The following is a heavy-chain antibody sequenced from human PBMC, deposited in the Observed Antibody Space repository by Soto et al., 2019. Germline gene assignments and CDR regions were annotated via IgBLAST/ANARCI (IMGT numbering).Heavy chain of an antibody. CDR2: IYYSGTT. V-gene: IGHV4-59*01. D-gene: IGHD3-9*01. J-gene: IGHJ5*02. Sequence: QVQLQESGPGLVKPSETLSRTCTVSGGSTRNYFWSWIRPPPGKGLVWIGCIYYSGTTNCNSSLKSRGTISLDTSKNRFSLRLRSVTAADTSVYYCARYVNQYDTALWFDPWGQGTLVTVSS. CDR1: GGSTRNYF. CDR3: ARYVNQYDTALWFDP.